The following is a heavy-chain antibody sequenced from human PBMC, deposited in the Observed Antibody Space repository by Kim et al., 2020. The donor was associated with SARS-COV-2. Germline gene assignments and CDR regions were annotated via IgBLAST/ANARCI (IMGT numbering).Heavy chain of an antibody. Sequence: AQKFQGRVTMTEDTSTETAYMELSSLRSEDTAVYYCATDFAVVTATTLDYWGQGTLVTVSS. CDR3: ATDFAVVTATTLDY. V-gene: IGHV1-24*01. D-gene: IGHD2-21*02. J-gene: IGHJ4*02.